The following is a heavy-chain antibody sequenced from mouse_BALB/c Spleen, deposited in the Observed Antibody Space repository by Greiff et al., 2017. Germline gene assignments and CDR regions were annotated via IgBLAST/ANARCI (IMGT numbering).Heavy chain of an antibody. CDR1: GFTFSDYY. D-gene: IGHD1-2*01. J-gene: IGHJ4*01. Sequence: VQLQQSGGGLVKPGGSLKLSCAASGFTFSDYYMYWVRQTPEKRLEWVATISDGGSYTYYPDSVKGRFTISRDNAKNNLYLQMSSLKSEDTAMYYCARDGYGYLDYWGQGTSVTVSS. CDR3: ARDGYGYLDY. V-gene: IGHV5-4*02. CDR2: ISDGGSYT.